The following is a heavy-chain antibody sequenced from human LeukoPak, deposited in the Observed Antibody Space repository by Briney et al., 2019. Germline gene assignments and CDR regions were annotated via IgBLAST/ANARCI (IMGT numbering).Heavy chain of an antibody. J-gene: IGHJ4*02. CDR3: TTLRARSDY. CDR2: IRSKADGGTT. Sequence: GGSLRLSCTASGFTFSSFWMSWVRQAPGKGLEWVGRIRSKADGGTTEYGAPVKGRFAISRDDSKDTLYLQMNSLKTGDTALYYCTTLRARSDYWGQGTLVTVSS. D-gene: IGHD3-3*01. V-gene: IGHV3-15*01. CDR1: GFTFSSFW.